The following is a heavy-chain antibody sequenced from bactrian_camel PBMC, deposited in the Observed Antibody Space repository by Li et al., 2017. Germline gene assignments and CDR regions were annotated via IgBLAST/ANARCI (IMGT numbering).Heavy chain of an antibody. J-gene: IGHJ4*01. CDR2: FILSSAEK. V-gene: IGHV3S60*01. CDR1: GDTAHLYC. D-gene: IGHD2*01. CDR3: ANGNRLVTGGKCQDSYNF. Sequence: HVQLVESGGGLVQPGGSLRLSCAASGDTAHLYCMAWFRQTPGEEREMVASFILSSAEKVYTDSVKGRFTISQDNEKNTVYLQMNSLKPEDSGVYYCANGNRLVTGGKCQDSYNFWGQGTQVTVS.